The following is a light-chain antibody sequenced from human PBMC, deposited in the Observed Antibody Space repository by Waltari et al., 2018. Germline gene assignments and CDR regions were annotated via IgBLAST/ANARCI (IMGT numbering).Light chain of an antibody. CDR1: QSVSVY. CDR2: GAS. V-gene: IGKV3D-15*01. J-gene: IGKJ5*01. Sequence: EIVMTQSPATLSVSPGERATLSCRACQSVSVYLALYQQKPGQAPRLLIYGASTRATVIPARFSGSASGTEFTLTISSLQSEDSAVYYCQQYYDWRRVTFGQGTRLEIK. CDR3: QQYYDWRRVT.